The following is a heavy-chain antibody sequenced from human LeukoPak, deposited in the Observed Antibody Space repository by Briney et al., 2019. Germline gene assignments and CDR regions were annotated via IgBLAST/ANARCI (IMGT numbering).Heavy chain of an antibody. CDR3: ARDLKRIFWSGYDQYYFDY. J-gene: IGHJ4*02. CDR1: GGSISSYS. Sequence: SETLSLTCTVSGGSISSYSCIWIRQPPGKGLEWIGYIYYSGSTSYNPTNYNPSLKSRVTISVDTSKNQFSLRLSSVTSADTAVYYCARDLKRIFWSGYDQYYFDYWGQGTLVTVSS. CDR2: IYYSGSTSYNPT. V-gene: IGHV4-59*01. D-gene: IGHD3-3*01.